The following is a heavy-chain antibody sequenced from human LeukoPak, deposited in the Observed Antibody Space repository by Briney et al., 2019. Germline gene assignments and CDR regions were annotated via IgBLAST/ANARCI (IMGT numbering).Heavy chain of an antibody. CDR2: IVVGGGNT. V-gene: IGHV1-58*01. CDR3: AAGALHLGELSFFDY. D-gene: IGHD3-16*02. Sequence: SVEVSCKASGFTFTNSAVQWVRQARGQRLEWIGWIVVGGGNTNYAQKFQERITFTRDMSTSTAYMELRGLRSEDTAVYYCAAGALHLGELSFFDYWGQGTLVTVSS. J-gene: IGHJ4*02. CDR1: GFTFTNSA.